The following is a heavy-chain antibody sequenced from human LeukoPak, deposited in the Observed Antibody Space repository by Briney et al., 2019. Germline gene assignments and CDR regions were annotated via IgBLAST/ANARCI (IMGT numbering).Heavy chain of an antibody. D-gene: IGHD3-22*01. J-gene: IGHJ4*02. CDR1: GYTLTAYY. CDR3: ARWYDSSGYYWSPRY. Sequence: GASVKVSCKASGYTLTAYYIYWVRQAPGQGLEWMGRINPNSGGTDYAQNFQGRVTMTRDTSISTAYMELSRLRSDDTAVYYCARWYDSSGYYWSPRYWGQGTLVTVSS. V-gene: IGHV1-2*06. CDR2: INPNSGGT.